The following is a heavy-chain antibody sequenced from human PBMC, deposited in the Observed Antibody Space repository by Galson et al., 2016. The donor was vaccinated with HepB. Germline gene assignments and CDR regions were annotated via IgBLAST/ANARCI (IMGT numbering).Heavy chain of an antibody. D-gene: IGHD3-16*01. V-gene: IGHV3-30*18. Sequence: SLRLSCAASGFSLSNYHMHWVRQAPGKGLEWVAALSFDGGEEYYIDSVKGRFVISRDSSKNTLYLQMNSLRAEDTAVYYCAKDYDHGDPRAFDTWGQGTMVTVSS. J-gene: IGHJ3*02. CDR2: LSFDGGEE. CDR3: AKDYDHGDPRAFDT. CDR1: GFSLSNYH.